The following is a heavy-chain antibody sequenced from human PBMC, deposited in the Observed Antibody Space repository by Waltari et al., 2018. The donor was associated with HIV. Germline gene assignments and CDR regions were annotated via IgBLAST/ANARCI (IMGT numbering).Heavy chain of an antibody. D-gene: IGHD3-22*01. Sequence: QVQLVQSGAAVKKTGASVKVSCKASGYTFTDYHLHWVRPALGQGLDGMEWSNPNSGGTNYAQKFQGRVTMTRETSISTAYMELGRLRSDDTAVYYCARQDYYERGYYYYGMDVWGQGTTVTVSS. J-gene: IGHJ6*02. V-gene: IGHV1-2*02. CDR3: ARQDYYERGYYYYGMDV. CDR1: GYTFTDYH. CDR2: SNPNSGGT.